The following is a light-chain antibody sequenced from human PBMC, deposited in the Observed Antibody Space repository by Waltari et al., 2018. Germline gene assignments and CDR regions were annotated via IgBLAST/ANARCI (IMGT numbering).Light chain of an antibody. Sequence: EIVLTQSPGTLSLSPGERATLSCRASQGVSSYLAWYQQKPGQAPRLLIYDTSNRATGIPARFSGSGSGTDFTLTISSLEPEDFAVYHCQQRITWPITFGQGTRLEIK. J-gene: IGKJ5*01. V-gene: IGKV3-11*01. CDR2: DTS. CDR3: QQRITWPIT. CDR1: QGVSSY.